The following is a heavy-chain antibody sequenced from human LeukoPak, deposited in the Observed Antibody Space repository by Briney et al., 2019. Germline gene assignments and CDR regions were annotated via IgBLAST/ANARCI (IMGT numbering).Heavy chain of an antibody. CDR2: INPNSGDT. CDR3: ARGSIVVVPAASVFDP. CDR1: GGTFSSYA. V-gene: IGHV1-2*02. Sequence: ASVKVSCKASGGTFSSYAISWVRQAPRQGLEWMGWINPNSGDTNFAQKFQGRVTMTRDTSISTAYMELSRLRSDDTAVYYCARGSIVVVPAASVFDPWGQGTLVTVSS. J-gene: IGHJ5*02. D-gene: IGHD2-2*01.